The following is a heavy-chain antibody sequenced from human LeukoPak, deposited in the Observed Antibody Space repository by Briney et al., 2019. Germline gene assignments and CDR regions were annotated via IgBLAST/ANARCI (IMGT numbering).Heavy chain of an antibody. D-gene: IGHD5-12*01. V-gene: IGHV3-33*01. CDR2: IWHDGSNK. J-gene: IGHJ4*02. Sequence: GGSLRLSCAASGFTFSSYGMHWVRQAPGKGLEWVAVIWHDGSNKYYADSVKGRFTISRDNSKNPLYLQMNSLRAEDTAVYYCARSPDIVATGYFDYWGQGTLVTVSS. CDR1: GFTFSSYG. CDR3: ARSPDIVATGYFDY.